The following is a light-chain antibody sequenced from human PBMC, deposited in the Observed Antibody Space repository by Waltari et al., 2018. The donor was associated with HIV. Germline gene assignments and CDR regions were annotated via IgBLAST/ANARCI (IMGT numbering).Light chain of an antibody. J-gene: IGLJ7*01. CDR2: GTT. V-gene: IGLV1-40*01. CDR3: QSYDRSLSGGV. Sequence: QSVLTQPPSVSGAPAQTVTISCTGSRSNIGAGYDIHWYQHLPGRAPKLRIYGTTNRPSGVPDRFSGSQSGTSASLVITGLQAGDEADYYCQSYDRSLSGGVFGGGTRLTVL. CDR1: RSNIGAGYD.